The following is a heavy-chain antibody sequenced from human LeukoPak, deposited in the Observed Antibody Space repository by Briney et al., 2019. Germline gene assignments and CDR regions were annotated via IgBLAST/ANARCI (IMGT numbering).Heavy chain of an antibody. J-gene: IGHJ4*02. V-gene: IGHV3-7*01. CDR3: ARNLWLGERGLFFFDD. D-gene: IGHD5-12*01. CDR1: GFTFSRSW. Sequence: GVSLRLSCVASGFTFSRSWMSWVRQVPGKGLEWVATINYDGREEYYLNSVNGRFTISRDNTKNSVYLQVDGLRADDTAVYYCARNLWLGERGLFFFDDWGQGTQVTVSS. CDR2: INYDGREE.